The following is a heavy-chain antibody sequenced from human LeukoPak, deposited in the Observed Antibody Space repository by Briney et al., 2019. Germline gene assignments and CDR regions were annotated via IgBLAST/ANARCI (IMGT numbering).Heavy chain of an antibody. CDR2: IGTAGDT. J-gene: IGHJ4*02. CDR1: GFTFSIYD. D-gene: IGHD3-9*01. CDR3: ARGHHDYFFDY. Sequence: GGSLRLSCAASGFTFSIYDMHWVRQATGKGLEWVSAIGTAGDTYYPGSVKGRFTISRENAKNSLYLQMNSLRAGDTAVYYCARGHHDYFFDYWGQGTLVTVSS. V-gene: IGHV3-13*01.